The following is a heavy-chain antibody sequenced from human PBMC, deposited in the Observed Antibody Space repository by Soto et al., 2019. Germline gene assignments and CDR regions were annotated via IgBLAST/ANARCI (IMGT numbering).Heavy chain of an antibody. V-gene: IGHV6-1*01. CDR2: TYYRSKWYN. J-gene: IGHJ6*02. Sequence: SQTLSLTCAISGDSVSSNSAAWNWIRQSPSRGLEWLGRTYYRSKWYNDYAVSVKSRITINPDTSKNQFSLQLNSVTPEDTAVYYCARDSKAVTFFGVVIYYGMDVWGQGPTVTVSS. D-gene: IGHD3-3*01. CDR1: GDSVSSNSAA. CDR3: ARDSKAVTFFGVVIYYGMDV.